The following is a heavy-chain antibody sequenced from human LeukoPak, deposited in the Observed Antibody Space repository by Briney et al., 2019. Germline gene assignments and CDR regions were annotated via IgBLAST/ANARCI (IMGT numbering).Heavy chain of an antibody. Sequence: GGSLRLSCAASGFTFSSYSMNWVRQAPGKGLEWVSSISSSSSYIYYADSVKGRFTISRDNSKNTLYLQMNSLRAEDTAVHYCAREGPSAAAATGGYYFDYWGQGTLVTVSS. J-gene: IGHJ4*02. V-gene: IGHV3-21*04. D-gene: IGHD6-13*01. CDR1: GFTFSSYS. CDR3: AREGPSAAAATGGYYFDY. CDR2: ISSSSSYI.